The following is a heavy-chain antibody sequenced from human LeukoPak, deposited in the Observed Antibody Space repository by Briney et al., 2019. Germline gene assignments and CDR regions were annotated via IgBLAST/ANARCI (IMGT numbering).Heavy chain of an antibody. Sequence: PSETLSLTCTVSGGSISSSSYYWGWIRQPPGQGLEWIGTIPYSGNAYYSPFLKSRVTISVDTSKNQFSLKVSSVTAADTAVYYCARYPYSGISGWQAFDYWGQGTLVTVSS. V-gene: IGHV4-39*01. CDR3: ARYPYSGISGWQAFDY. CDR1: GGSISSSSYY. D-gene: IGHD6-19*01. J-gene: IGHJ4*02. CDR2: IPYSGNA.